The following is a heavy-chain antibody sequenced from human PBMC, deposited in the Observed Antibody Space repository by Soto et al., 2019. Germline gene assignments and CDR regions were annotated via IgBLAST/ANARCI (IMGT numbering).Heavy chain of an antibody. D-gene: IGHD3-3*02. J-gene: IGHJ5*02. V-gene: IGHV4-39*01. CDR2: IFYLGSS. CDR3: ARHSLALRKNNWFDP. CDR1: GDSIISSDFY. Sequence: SETLSLTCTVSGDSIISSDFYWGWVRQPPGKGLEWIGSIFYLGSSYYNPSLKSRVAMSVDTSKNQLSLRLRSVTAADTALYFCARHSLALRKNNWFDPWGQGIMVTVSS.